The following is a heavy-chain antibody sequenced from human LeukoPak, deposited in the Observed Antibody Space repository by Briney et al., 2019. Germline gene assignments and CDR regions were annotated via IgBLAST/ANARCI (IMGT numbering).Heavy chain of an antibody. V-gene: IGHV3-21*01. Sequence: GGSLRLSCAASGFSFTYSTMNWVRLAPGMGLEWVSSITSSSGNIYYSDSVRGRFTVSRDNAKNSLYLQMNSLIAEDSAVYYCVRIPNNAGFPNWFDPWGQGTLVSVSS. CDR3: VRIPNNAGFPNWFDP. CDR1: GFSFTYST. D-gene: IGHD3-9*01. CDR2: ITSSSGNI. J-gene: IGHJ5*02.